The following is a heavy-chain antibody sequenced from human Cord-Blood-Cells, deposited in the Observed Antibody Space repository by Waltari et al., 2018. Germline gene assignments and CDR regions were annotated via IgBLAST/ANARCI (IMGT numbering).Heavy chain of an antibody. Sequence: QLQLQESGPGLVKPSETLSLTCTVSGGSISSSSYYWGWLRQPPGKGLEWIGSIYYSGSTYYNPSLKSRVTISVDTSKNQFSLKLSSVTAADTAVYYCASGLGYCSSTSCYTGNWFDPWGQGTLVTVSS. J-gene: IGHJ5*02. V-gene: IGHV4-39*01. CDR2: IYYSGST. D-gene: IGHD2-2*02. CDR1: GGSISSSSYY. CDR3: ASGLGYCSSTSCYTGNWFDP.